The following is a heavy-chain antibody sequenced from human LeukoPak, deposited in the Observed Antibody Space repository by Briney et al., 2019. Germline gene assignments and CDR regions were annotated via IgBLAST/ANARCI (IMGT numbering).Heavy chain of an antibody. Sequence: QAGVSLRLSCVVSGISLSNYGMSWVPQAPGKGLELVAGISDRGGSTNYADSVKGRFTISRDNPKNTLYLQMNSLRSEDTAVYFCAKRGVVIRAVLVVGFHKEAYYFDSWGQGALVTVSS. CDR1: GISLSNYG. CDR2: ISDRGGST. J-gene: IGHJ4*02. V-gene: IGHV3-23*01. D-gene: IGHD2-15*01. CDR3: AKRGVVIRAVLVVGFHKEAYYFDS.